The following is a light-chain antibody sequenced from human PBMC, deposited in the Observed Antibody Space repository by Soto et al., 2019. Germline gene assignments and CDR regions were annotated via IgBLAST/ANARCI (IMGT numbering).Light chain of an antibody. CDR1: NIGSQS. J-gene: IGLJ3*02. CDR2: YDS. Sequence: VLTKTPSLSVAPEKTVSITCGGDNIGSQSVHWYQHKPGQAPILVMRYDSDRPSGIPERFSGSNSGNTATLTISRVEAGDEADYYCQVWDSSSDRPVFGGGTKLTVL. V-gene: IGLV3-21*04. CDR3: QVWDSSSDRPV.